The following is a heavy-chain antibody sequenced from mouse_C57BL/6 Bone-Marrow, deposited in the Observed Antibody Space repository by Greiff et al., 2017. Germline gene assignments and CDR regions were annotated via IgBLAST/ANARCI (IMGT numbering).Heavy chain of an antibody. CDR3: ARDAPGWDYGKGWYFDV. V-gene: IGHV7-1*01. CDR2: SRNKANDYTT. J-gene: IGHJ1*03. D-gene: IGHD1-1*01. CDR1: GFTFSDFY. Sequence: EVMLVESGGGLVQSGRSLRLSCATSGFTFSDFYMEWVRQAPGKGLEWIAASRNKANDYTTEYSASVKGRFIVSRDTSQSILYLQMNALRAEDTAIYYCARDAPGWDYGKGWYFDVWGTGTTVTVSS.